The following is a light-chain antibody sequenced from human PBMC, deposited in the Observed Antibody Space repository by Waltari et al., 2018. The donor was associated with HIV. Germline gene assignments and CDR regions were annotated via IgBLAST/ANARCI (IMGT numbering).Light chain of an antibody. Sequence: NLVFTQPHSVSESPGETVTISCTGTSASIVTHYVPWYQQPPRIAPTTVIYGDDQRPSGVPGRFSGSIDTSSNSASLTISGLRPEDEGDYYCQAFDSDSQWVFGGGTRLTVL. V-gene: IGLV6-57*02. CDR3: QAFDSDSQWV. J-gene: IGLJ3*02. CDR2: GDD. CDR1: SASIVTHY.